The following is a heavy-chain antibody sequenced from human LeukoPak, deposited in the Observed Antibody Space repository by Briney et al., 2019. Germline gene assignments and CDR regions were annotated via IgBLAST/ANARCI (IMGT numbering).Heavy chain of an antibody. J-gene: IGHJ4*02. Sequence: SETLSLTCTVSGGSISSYYWSWIRQPPGKGLEWIGYIYYSGSTNYNPSLKSRVTISVDTSKNQFSLKLSSVTAADTAVYYCARGVVTAPQTFDYWGQGTLVTVSS. CDR3: ARGVVTAPQTFDY. D-gene: IGHD2-21*02. CDR2: IYYSGST. V-gene: IGHV4-59*01. CDR1: GGSISSYY.